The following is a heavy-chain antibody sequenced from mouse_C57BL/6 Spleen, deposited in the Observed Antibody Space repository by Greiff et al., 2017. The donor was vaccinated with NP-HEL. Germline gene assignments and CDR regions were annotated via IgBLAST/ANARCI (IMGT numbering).Heavy chain of an antibody. CDR2: IWTGGGT. Sequence: QVQLQQSGPGLVAPSQSLSITCTVSGFSLTSYAISWVRQPPGKGLEWLGVIWTGGGTNYNSALKSRLSISKDNSKSQVFLKMNSLQTDDTARYYCARNYGNWDAGYFDYWGQGTTLTVSS. V-gene: IGHV2-9-1*01. D-gene: IGHD4-1*01. CDR1: GFSLTSYA. J-gene: IGHJ2*01. CDR3: ARNYGNWDAGYFDY.